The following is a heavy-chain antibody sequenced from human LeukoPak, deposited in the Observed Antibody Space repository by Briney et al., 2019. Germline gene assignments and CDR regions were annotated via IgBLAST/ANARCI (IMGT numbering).Heavy chain of an antibody. Sequence: GASVKVSCKASGYTFTSYAMHWVRQAPGQRLEWMGWINAGNGNTKYSQKFQGRVTITRDTSASTAYMELSSLRSEDTAVYYCATTPGDYGDFRKNWFDPWGQGTLVTVSS. J-gene: IGHJ5*02. D-gene: IGHD4-17*01. V-gene: IGHV1-3*01. CDR3: ATTPGDYGDFRKNWFDP. CDR1: GYTFTSYA. CDR2: INAGNGNT.